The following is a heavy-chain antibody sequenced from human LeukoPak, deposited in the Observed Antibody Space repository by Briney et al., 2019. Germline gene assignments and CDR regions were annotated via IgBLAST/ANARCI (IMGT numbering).Heavy chain of an antibody. Sequence: GASVKVSCKASGYTFTSYDINWVRQATGQGLEWMGWMNPNSGNTGYAQKFQDRAIMTRNTSISTVSMELSSLRSDDTAVYYCARGLNWNGGNMDVWGKGTTVTVSS. CDR1: GYTFTSYD. CDR3: ARGLNWNGGNMDV. V-gene: IGHV1-8*01. CDR2: MNPNSGNT. J-gene: IGHJ6*03. D-gene: IGHD1-1*01.